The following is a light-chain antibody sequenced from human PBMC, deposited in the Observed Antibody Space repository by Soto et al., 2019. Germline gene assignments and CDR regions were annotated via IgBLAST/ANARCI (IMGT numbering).Light chain of an antibody. V-gene: IGKV3-11*01. J-gene: IGKJ2*01. CDR3: QQQTTWMYT. Sequence: EIVLTQSPATLSLSPGERATLSCRASQNVGTYLAWYQQKPGQAPRLLIYDASNRTTGIPATFSGSRSGTDFTLTINSLEPEDFAVYSCQQQTTWMYTFDQGTNLEIK. CDR2: DAS. CDR1: QNVGTY.